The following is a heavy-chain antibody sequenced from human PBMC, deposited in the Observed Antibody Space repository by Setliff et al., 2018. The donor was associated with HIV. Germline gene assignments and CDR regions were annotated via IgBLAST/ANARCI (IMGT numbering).Heavy chain of an antibody. CDR2: INWNGGST. D-gene: IGHD6-13*01. CDR3: AKDHATSSWFTALLDY. J-gene: IGHJ4*02. V-gene: IGHV3-20*04. CDR1: GFTFDDYG. Sequence: GGSLRLSCAASGFTFDDYGMSWVRQAPGKGLEWVSGINWNGGSTGYADSVKGRFTISRDNSKNTLYLQMNSLRAEDTAVYYCAKDHATSSWFTALLDYWGQGALVTVSS.